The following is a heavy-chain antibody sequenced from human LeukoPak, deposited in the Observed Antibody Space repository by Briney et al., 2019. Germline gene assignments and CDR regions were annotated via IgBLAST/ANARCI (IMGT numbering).Heavy chain of an antibody. V-gene: IGHV3-7*01. D-gene: IGHD2-15*01. J-gene: IGHJ4*02. Sequence: SGGSLRLSCAASGFTFTSNWMSWVRQAPGKGLEWVANIKKDGSDKYYVDSVKGRFTISRDNAKSSLYLQMNSLRDEDTAVYYCTRETCFIGNWGQGTLVTVSS. CDR1: GFTFTSNW. CDR2: IKKDGSDK. CDR3: TRETCFIGN.